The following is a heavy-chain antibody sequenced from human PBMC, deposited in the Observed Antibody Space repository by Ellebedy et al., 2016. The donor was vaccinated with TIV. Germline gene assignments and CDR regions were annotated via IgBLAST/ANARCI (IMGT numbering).Heavy chain of an antibody. J-gene: IGHJ4*02. Sequence: PGGSLRLSCAASGFIFSSYAMSWVRQAPGKGLEWVSAISGSGCSPYYADSVKGRFTISRDNFKNTLYLQMNSLRVEDTAVYYCAKDISLEGIGDYPPDYWGQGTLVTVSS. CDR2: ISGSGCSP. V-gene: IGHV3-23*01. CDR1: GFIFSSYA. D-gene: IGHD3-10*01. CDR3: AKDISLEGIGDYPPDY.